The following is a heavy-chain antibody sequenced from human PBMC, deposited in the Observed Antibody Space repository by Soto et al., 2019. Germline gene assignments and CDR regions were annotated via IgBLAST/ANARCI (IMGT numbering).Heavy chain of an antibody. Sequence: SETLSLTCTVSGGSISSYYWSWIRQPAGKGLEWIGRIYTSGSTNYNPSLKSRVTMSVDTSKNQFSLKLSSVTAADTAVYYCARDFLYCSSTRCYTFEPWGQGTLVTVSS. V-gene: IGHV4-4*07. D-gene: IGHD2-2*02. CDR3: ARDFLYCSSTRCYTFEP. CDR1: GGSISSYY. CDR2: IYTSGST. J-gene: IGHJ5*02.